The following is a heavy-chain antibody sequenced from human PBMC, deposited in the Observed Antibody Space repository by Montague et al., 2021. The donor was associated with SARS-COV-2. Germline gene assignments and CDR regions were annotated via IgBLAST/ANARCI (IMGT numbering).Heavy chain of an antibody. CDR1: GGSISSSSYY. V-gene: IGHV4-39*01. CDR3: ARRVTGTTVHYYYYGMDV. Sequence: SETLSLTCTDSGGSISSSSYYWGWIRQPPGKGLEWIGSIYYSGSTYYNPSLKSRVTTSVDTSKNQFSLKLSSVTAADTAVYYCARRVTGTTVHYYYYGMDVWGQGTTVTVSS. CDR2: IYYSGST. J-gene: IGHJ6*02. D-gene: IGHD1-20*01.